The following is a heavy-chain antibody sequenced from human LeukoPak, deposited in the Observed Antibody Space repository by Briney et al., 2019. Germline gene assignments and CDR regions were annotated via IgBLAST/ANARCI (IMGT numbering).Heavy chain of an antibody. Sequence: SETLSLTCTVSGGSISSGGYYWSWIRQHPGKGLEWIGYIYYSGSTYYNPSLKSRVTISVDTSKTQFSLKLSSVTAADTAVYYCARDRIFGFYRSWGQRTLVTVSS. J-gene: IGHJ4*02. CDR1: GGSISSGGYY. D-gene: IGHD2-15*01. CDR2: IYYSGST. CDR3: ARDRIFGFYRS. V-gene: IGHV4-31*03.